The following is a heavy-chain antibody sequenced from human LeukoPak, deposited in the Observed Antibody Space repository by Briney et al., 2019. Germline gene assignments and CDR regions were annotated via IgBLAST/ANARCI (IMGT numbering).Heavy chain of an antibody. V-gene: IGHV3-64*04. CDR1: GFTFSSYA. CDR3: AREPMTYGMDV. CDR2: VSSNGGST. J-gene: IGHJ6*02. Sequence: GGSLRLSCSASGFTFSSYAMHWVRQAPGKGLEYVSTVSSNGGSTYYADSVKGRFTISRDNAKNSLYLQMNSLRDEDTAVYYCAREPMTYGMDVWGQGTTVTVSS. D-gene: IGHD3-22*01.